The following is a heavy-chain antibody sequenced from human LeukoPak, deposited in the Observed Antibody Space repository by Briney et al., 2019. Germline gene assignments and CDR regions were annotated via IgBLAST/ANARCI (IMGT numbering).Heavy chain of an antibody. V-gene: IGHV3-30*04. Sequence: GGSLRLSCAASGFTFSSYAMHWVRQAPGKGLEWVAVISYDGSNKYYADSVKGRFTISRDNSKNTLYLQMNSLRAEDTAVYYCARGHYYDSINYFDYWGQGTLVTVSS. CDR3: ARGHYYDSINYFDY. CDR1: GFTFSSYA. D-gene: IGHD3-22*01. CDR2: ISYDGSNK. J-gene: IGHJ4*02.